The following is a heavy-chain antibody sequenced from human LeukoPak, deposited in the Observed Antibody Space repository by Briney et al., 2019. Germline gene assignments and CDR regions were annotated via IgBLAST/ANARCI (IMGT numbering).Heavy chain of an antibody. V-gene: IGHV5-10-1*01. CDR2: IDPSDSYT. J-gene: IGHJ6*04. Sequence: GESLRISCKGSGYSFTSYWISWVRQMPGKGLEWMGRIDPSDSYTNYSPSFQGHVTISADKSISTAYLQWSSLKASGTAMYYCATGTRDIVVVVAATFSDYGMDVWGKGTTVTVSS. CDR3: ATGTRDIVVVVAATFSDYGMDV. D-gene: IGHD2-15*01. CDR1: GYSFTSYW.